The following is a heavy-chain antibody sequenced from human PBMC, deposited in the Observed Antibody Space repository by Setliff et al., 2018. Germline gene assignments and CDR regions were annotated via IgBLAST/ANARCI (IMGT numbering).Heavy chain of an antibody. J-gene: IGHJ6*02. D-gene: IGHD6-13*01. Sequence: PSETLSLTCTVSGGSISSHYWSWIRQPPGKGLEWIGYIYYSGSTNYNPSLKSRVTISVDTSKNQFSLKLSSVTAADTAVYYCAREWGSSSWSSPRYYYGMDVWGQGTTVTVSS. V-gene: IGHV4-59*11. CDR2: IYYSGST. CDR1: GGSISSHY. CDR3: AREWGSSSWSSPRYYYGMDV.